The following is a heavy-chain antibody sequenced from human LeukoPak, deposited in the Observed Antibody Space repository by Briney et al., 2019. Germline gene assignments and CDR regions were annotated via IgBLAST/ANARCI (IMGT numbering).Heavy chain of an antibody. V-gene: IGHV4-39*01. CDR3: GRRGHLHRPF. D-gene: IGHD3/OR15-3a*01. J-gene: IGHJ4*02. CDR1: GDSADSIKSSSYY. Sequence: SETLSLTRTVSGDSADSIKSSSYYWAWIRLPPGKGLEWVGSIYYDGSTYYNPSLRGRVTISVDTSKSQFSVKLNSVTAADTAMYYCGRRGHLHRPFWGQGTLVTVSS. CDR2: IYYDGST.